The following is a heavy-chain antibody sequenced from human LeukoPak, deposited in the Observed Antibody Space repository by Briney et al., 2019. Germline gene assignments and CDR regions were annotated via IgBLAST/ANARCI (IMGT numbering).Heavy chain of an antibody. CDR3: ARFALKTPPTD. CDR1: GFTFSSYG. J-gene: IGHJ4*02. V-gene: IGHV3-23*01. CDR2: ISGSGGST. Sequence: GGSLRLSCAASGFTFSSYGMSWVRQAPGKGLEWVSAISGSGGSTYYADSVKGRFTISRDNAKNSLFLQMNSLRAEDTAVYYCARFALKTPPTDWGQGTLVTVSS.